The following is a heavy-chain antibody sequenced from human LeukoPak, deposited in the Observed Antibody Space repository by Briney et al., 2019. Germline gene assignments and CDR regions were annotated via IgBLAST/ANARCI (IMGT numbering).Heavy chain of an antibody. J-gene: IGHJ4*02. CDR2: ISPNTGGT. CDR1: GYTFTEFF. CDR3: ARRLTSHTHFDY. Sequence: ASVKVSCKASGYTFTEFFIHWVRQAPGQGLERMGWISPNTGGTNFAQKFQGRVTMTTDTSISTAYMELSRLTSDDTAVYYCARRLTSHTHFDYWGQGTLVPVSS. V-gene: IGHV1-2*02.